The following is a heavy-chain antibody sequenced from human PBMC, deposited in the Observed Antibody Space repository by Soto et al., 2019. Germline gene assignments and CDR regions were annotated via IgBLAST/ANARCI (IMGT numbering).Heavy chain of an antibody. J-gene: IGHJ4*02. D-gene: IGHD2-15*01. Sequence: EVQLLESGGGLVQPGGSLRLSCAASGFTFSSYAMSWVRQAPGKGLEWVSAISGSGGSTYYAASVKGPFTISRHNSKDTLYLQTSRLTAEPTAAYYCAQDGAPTPLTIRCNTHDYWGQGTVVTVSS. CDR3: AQDGAPTPLTIRCNTHDY. CDR1: GFTFSSYA. V-gene: IGHV3-23*01. CDR2: ISGSGGST.